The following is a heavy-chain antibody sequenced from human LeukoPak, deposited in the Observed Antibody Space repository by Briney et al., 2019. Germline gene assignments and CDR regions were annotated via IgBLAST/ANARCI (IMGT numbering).Heavy chain of an antibody. Sequence: GGSLRLSCAASGYTFSRYAMSWVRQAPGKGLEWGSGISGAGGSTYYADSVKGRFTISRDNSKNTLYLQMNSLRAEDTAIYYCARDHDNYSGSYYPHDYFEYWGQGTLVTVSS. CDR3: ARDHDNYSGSYYPHDYFEY. J-gene: IGHJ4*02. D-gene: IGHD3-10*01. CDR1: GYTFSRYA. CDR2: ISGAGGST. V-gene: IGHV3-23*01.